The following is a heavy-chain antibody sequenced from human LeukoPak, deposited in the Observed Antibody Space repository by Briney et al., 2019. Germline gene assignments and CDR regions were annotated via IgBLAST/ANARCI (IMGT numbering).Heavy chain of an antibody. CDR1: GYTFTSYG. D-gene: IGHD1-20*01. J-gene: IGHJ5*02. CDR3: ARIVDSYNWKDNWFDP. CDR2: ISAYNGNA. V-gene: IGHV1-18*01. Sequence: ASVKVSCKASGYTFTSYGISWVRQAPGQGLEWMGWISAYNGNAKYAQTLQGRVTMTTDTSTSTAYMELRSLRSDDTAVYYCARIVDSYNWKDNWFDPWGQGTLVTVSS.